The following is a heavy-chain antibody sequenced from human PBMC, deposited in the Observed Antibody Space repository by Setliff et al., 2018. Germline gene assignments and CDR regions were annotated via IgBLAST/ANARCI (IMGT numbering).Heavy chain of an antibody. D-gene: IGHD3-22*01. CDR3: ARLYHNDNSADFRRAPFDV. CDR2: VYSGGSP. Sequence: SETLSLTCKVSGDSMIGYYWSWIRQPPGKGLDWIGYVYSGGSPNYSPSFKSRVTMSIDTSENQFSLKLKSVTAADTAVYYCARLYHNDNSADFRRAPFDVWGQGMMVTVSS. J-gene: IGHJ3*01. CDR1: GDSMIGYY. V-gene: IGHV4-59*01.